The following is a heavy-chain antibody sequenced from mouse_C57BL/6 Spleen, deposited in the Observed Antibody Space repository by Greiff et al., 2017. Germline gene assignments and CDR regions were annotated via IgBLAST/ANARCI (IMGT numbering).Heavy chain of an antibody. Sequence: QVQLKQPGAELVKPGASVKLSCKASGYTFTSYWMQWVKQRPGQGLEWIGEIDPSDSYTNYNQKFKGKATLTVDTSSSTAYMQLSSLTSEDSAVYYCARRTTVVDFDYWGQGTTLTVSS. J-gene: IGHJ2*01. D-gene: IGHD1-1*01. CDR1: GYTFTSYW. CDR3: ARRTTVVDFDY. CDR2: IDPSDSYT. V-gene: IGHV1-50*01.